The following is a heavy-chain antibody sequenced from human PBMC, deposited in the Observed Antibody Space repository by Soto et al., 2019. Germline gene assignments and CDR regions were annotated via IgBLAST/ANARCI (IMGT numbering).Heavy chain of an antibody. J-gene: IGHJ6*01. CDR3: ARQRDYGSGNDYYYYGLDV. Sequence: GGSLRLSCAASGFTFSSYSMNWVRQAPGKGLEWVSSISRSSSYIYYADSVKGRFTISRDNAKNSLYLQMNSLRAEDTAVYYCARQRDYGSGNDYYYYGLDVWGQGTTVTVSS. D-gene: IGHD3-10*01. V-gene: IGHV3-21*01. CDR2: ISRSSSYI. CDR1: GFTFSSYS.